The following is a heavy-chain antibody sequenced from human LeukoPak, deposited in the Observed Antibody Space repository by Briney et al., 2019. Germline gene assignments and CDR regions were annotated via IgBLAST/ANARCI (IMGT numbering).Heavy chain of an antibody. CDR3: ARHPYYDILTGFDY. J-gene: IGHJ4*02. CDR1: GGSFSGYY. CDR2: INHSGST. V-gene: IGHV4-34*01. Sequence: SETLSLTCAVYGGSFSGYYWSWIRQPPGKGLEWIGEINHSGSTNYNPSLKSRVTISVDTSKNQFSLKLSSVTAADTAVYYCARHPYYDILTGFDYWGQGTLVTVSS. D-gene: IGHD3-9*01.